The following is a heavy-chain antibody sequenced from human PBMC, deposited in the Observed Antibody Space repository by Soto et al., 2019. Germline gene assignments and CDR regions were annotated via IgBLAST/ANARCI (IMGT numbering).Heavy chain of an antibody. V-gene: IGHV4-39*01. CDR1: GRTFSINGDF. CDR2: IDNGRNT. CDR3: VNRSLLVAPT. Sequence: SDTLSLTCTVSGRTFSINGDFGYVAGIRQHPGTRLEWIRSIDNGRNTYYNPHLKTRVIISADTSKNQFSLSLNSVTAADTAVYSCVNRSLLVAPTWGQGILVTVSS. J-gene: IGHJ5*02.